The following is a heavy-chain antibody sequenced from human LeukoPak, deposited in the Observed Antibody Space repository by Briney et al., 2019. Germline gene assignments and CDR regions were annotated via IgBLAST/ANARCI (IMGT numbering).Heavy chain of an antibody. CDR1: GFTVSSNY. CDR2: IDSNSRTI. V-gene: IGHV3-48*04. CDR3: VREYCSGGSCSDAFDI. D-gene: IGHD2-15*01. Sequence: GGSLRLSCADSGFTVSSNYMSWVRQAPGKGLEWLSYIDSNSRTIHYADSVRGRFTISRDNAKNSLFLQMNSLRAEDTAVYYCVREYCSGGSCSDAFDIWGQGTMVTVSS. J-gene: IGHJ3*02.